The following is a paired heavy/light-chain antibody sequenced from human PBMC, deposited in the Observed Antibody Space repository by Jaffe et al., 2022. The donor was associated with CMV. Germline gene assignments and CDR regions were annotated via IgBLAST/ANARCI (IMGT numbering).Heavy chain of an antibody. D-gene: IGHD2-2*01. J-gene: IGHJ3*01. CDR3: ARDKRCSTTRCLHGFDV. V-gene: IGHV3-21*01. CDR2: LSSGRSYV. CDR1: GFGFNSYD. Sequence: EGQLVESGGGLVKPGGSLRLSCAASGFGFNSYDMNWVRQAPGKGLEWVASLSSGRSYVFYAASVKGRFTISRDSADTSLYLQMNSLRTEDTATYYCARDKRCSTTRCLHGFDVWGQGTMVTVSS.
Light chain of an antibody. J-gene: IGLJ3*02. CDR2: ENN. V-gene: IGLV1-51*02. CDR1: TSNIGNNF. CDR3: ASWDSSLSSWV. Sequence: QSVLTQPPSVSAAPGHMVSLSCSGGTSNIGNNFVAWYQQLPGAPPKLLIYENNKRPSGISYRFSGSKSDTSATLDITGLQTGDEADYYCASWDSSLSSWVFGGGTKLTVL.